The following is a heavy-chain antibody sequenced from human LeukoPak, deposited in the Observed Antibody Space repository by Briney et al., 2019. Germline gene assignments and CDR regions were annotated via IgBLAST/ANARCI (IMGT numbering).Heavy chain of an antibody. CDR3: ARAKRAGGWAFDI. CDR1: GFTFSSYS. D-gene: IGHD3-10*01. CDR2: ISSSSSYI. Sequence: PGGSLRLSCAASGFTFSSYSMNWVRQAPGKELEWVSSISSSSSYIYYADSVKGRFTISRDNAKNSLYLQMNSLRAEDTAVYYCARAKRAGGWAFDIWGQGTMVTVSS. V-gene: IGHV3-21*01. J-gene: IGHJ3*02.